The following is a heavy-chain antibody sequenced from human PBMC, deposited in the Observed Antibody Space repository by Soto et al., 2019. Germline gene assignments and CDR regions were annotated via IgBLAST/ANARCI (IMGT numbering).Heavy chain of an antibody. CDR3: ARSRGPRGYSYGGGY. Sequence: QVQLVQSGAEVKKPGASVKVSCKASGYTFTSYGISWVRQAPGQGLEWMGWISAYNGNTNYAQKLQGKVTMTTDTSTSTADMELRSLRSDDTAVYYCARSRGPRGYSYGGGYWGQGTLVTVSS. V-gene: IGHV1-18*01. CDR2: ISAYNGNT. J-gene: IGHJ4*02. CDR1: GYTFTSYG. D-gene: IGHD5-18*01.